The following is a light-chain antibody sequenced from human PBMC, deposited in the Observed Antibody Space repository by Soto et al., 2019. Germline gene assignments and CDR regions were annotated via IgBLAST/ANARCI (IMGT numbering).Light chain of an antibody. J-gene: IGKJ3*01. CDR2: VSS. CDR3: QQYNNWPPLT. Sequence: EIVMTQSPATLSVSPGERATLSCRASQSVYTTLAWYHQKPCQSPSLLIYVSSTRATGIPARFTCSGSGTEFTLTITSLQSEDFAFYFCQQYNNWPPLTVVPGTKVDSK. V-gene: IGKV3-15*01. CDR1: QSVYTT.